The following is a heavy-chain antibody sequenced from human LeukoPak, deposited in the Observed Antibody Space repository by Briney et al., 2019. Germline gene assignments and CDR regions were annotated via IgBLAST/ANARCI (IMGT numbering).Heavy chain of an antibody. J-gene: IGHJ4*02. Sequence: GGSLSLSCAASGFTFSSYAMSWVRQAPGKGLEWVSGISGSGDSTFSADSVKGRFTISRDNSKNTLFLQVNSLRAEDTAVYYCAKDHLGYCSGGSCYDFDYWGQGTLVTVSS. V-gene: IGHV3-23*01. CDR2: ISGSGDST. D-gene: IGHD2-15*01. CDR1: GFTFSSYA. CDR3: AKDHLGYCSGGSCYDFDY.